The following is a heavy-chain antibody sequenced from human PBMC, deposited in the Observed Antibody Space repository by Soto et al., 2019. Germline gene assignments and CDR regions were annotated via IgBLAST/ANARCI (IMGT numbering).Heavy chain of an antibody. CDR2: INHSGST. CDR3: ARVGRGIAARPSNYYYYYYMDV. CDR1: GGSFSGYY. D-gene: IGHD6-6*01. J-gene: IGHJ6*03. Sequence: SDTLSLTCAAYGGSFSGYYWSWIRQPPGKGLEWIGEINHSGSTNYNPSLKSRVTISVDTSKNQFSLKLSSVTAADTAVYYCARVGRGIAARPSNYYYYYYMDVWGKGTTVTVSS. V-gene: IGHV4-34*01.